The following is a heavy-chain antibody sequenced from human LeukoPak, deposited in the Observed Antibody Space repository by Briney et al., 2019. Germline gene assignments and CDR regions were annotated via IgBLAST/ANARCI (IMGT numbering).Heavy chain of an antibody. Sequence: GGSLRLSCAASGCTFSNYWMTWVRQAPGKGLEWVANIKPEGSAQYYADSVRGRFTISRDNAKNSVFLHMNSLRAEDTAVYHCARPYGVGWSGLEHWGRGTLVTVSS. CDR1: GCTFSNYW. CDR2: IKPEGSAQ. D-gene: IGHD6-19*01. J-gene: IGHJ4*02. V-gene: IGHV3-7*01. CDR3: ARPYGVGWSGLEH.